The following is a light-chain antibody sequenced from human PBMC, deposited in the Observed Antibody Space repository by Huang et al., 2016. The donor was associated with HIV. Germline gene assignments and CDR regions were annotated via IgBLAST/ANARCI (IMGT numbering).Light chain of an antibody. CDR3: QQYNDWPPLT. V-gene: IGKV3-15*01. CDR1: QSVRSS. CDR2: EAS. Sequence: EVVMTQSPATLSVSPGEGVTLSCRASQSVRSSLDWYQQKPGQAPRLLIYEASTRATGSPATFSASGCATDFTLPISSLQSEDFAVYYCQQYNDWPPLTFGGGTKVAIK. J-gene: IGKJ4*01.